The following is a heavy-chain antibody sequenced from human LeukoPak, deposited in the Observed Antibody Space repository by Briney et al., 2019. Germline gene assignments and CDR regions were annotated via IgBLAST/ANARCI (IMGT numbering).Heavy chain of an antibody. CDR1: GGSFSGYY. V-gene: IGHV4-34*01. CDR2: IYYSGST. J-gene: IGHJ4*02. CDR3: ARDSRDIMITFGGVIEYYFDY. Sequence: SETLSLTCAVYGGSFSGYYWGWIRQPPGKGLEWIGSIYYSGSTYYNPSLKSRVTISVDTSKNQFSLKLSSVTAADTAVYYCARDSRDIMITFGGVIEYYFDYWGQGTLVTVSS. D-gene: IGHD3-16*02.